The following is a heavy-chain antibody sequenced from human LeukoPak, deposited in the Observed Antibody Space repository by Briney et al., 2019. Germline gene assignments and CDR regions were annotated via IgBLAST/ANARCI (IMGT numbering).Heavy chain of an antibody. CDR3: ARTYNWNDGYFDS. CDR2: INPSGGST. D-gene: IGHD1-20*01. V-gene: IGHV1-46*02. J-gene: IGHJ4*02. CDR1: GYTFNNYY. Sequence: ASVTVSCTASGYTFNNYYMNWVRQAPGQGLEWMGIINPSGGSTSYAQKFQGRVTMTRDTSTSTVYIELSSLRSEDTAVYYCARTYNWNDGYFDSWGQGTLVTVSS.